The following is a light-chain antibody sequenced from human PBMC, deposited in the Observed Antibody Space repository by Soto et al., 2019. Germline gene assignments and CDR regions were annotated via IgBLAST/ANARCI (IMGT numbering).Light chain of an antibody. CDR2: GAS. Sequence: ILLTHSPGTLSLSPVEIATVSFSASQSISGNYLAWYQQKPGQAPRLLIYGASNRATGIPERFSGSGSGTDFTLTIGRLETQDSAMYYCQQYVISVTFGQGTRLEIK. V-gene: IGKV3-20*01. CDR1: QSISGNY. J-gene: IGKJ5*01. CDR3: QQYVISVT.